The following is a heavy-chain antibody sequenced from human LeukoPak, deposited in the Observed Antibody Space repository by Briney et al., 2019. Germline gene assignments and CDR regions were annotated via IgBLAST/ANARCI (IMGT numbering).Heavy chain of an antibody. D-gene: IGHD2-21*02. CDR1: GGTFSSYA. CDR3: ASLLPQDY. Sequence: VASVKVSCKASGGTFSSYAISWVRQAPGQGLEWMGGIIPIFGTANYAQKFQGRVTMTRDTSTSTVYMELSSLRSEDTAVYYCASLLPQDYWGQGTLVTVSS. J-gene: IGHJ4*02. CDR2: IIPIFGTA. V-gene: IGHV1-69*05.